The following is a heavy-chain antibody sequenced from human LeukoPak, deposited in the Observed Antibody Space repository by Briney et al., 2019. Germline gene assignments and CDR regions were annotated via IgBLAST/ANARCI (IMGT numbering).Heavy chain of an antibody. Sequence: DSVKGRFTISRDNSKNTLYLQMNRLRAEDTAVYYCARLYYDYVWGSYPYDYWDQGTLVTVSS. CDR3: ARLYYDYVWGSYPYDY. V-gene: IGHV3-30*01. D-gene: IGHD3-16*02. J-gene: IGHJ4*02.